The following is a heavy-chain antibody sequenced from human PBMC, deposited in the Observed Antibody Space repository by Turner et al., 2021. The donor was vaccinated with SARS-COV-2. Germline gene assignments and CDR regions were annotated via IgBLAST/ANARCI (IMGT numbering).Heavy chain of an antibody. CDR2: IYYSGST. Sequence: QLQLQESGPGLVKPSETLSLTCTVSGCSISSSSYSWGWIRQPPGKGLEWIGSIYYSGSTYYTPSLKSRVSISVDTSKNQFSLRLSSVTAADTAVYYCATPSVSYDSSGYFHFDLWGRGTLVTVSS. V-gene: IGHV4-39*01. CDR3: ATPSVSYDSSGYFHFDL. J-gene: IGHJ2*01. CDR1: GCSISSSSYS. D-gene: IGHD3-22*01.